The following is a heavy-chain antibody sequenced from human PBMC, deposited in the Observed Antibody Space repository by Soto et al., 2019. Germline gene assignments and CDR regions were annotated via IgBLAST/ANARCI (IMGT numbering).Heavy chain of an antibody. CDR2: ISGSGGST. CDR3: TKDRENQLLYHRDYYFDY. D-gene: IGHD2-2*02. Sequence: GGSLRLSCAASGFTFSSYAMSWVRQAPGKGLEWVSAISGSGGSTYYADSVKGRFTISRDNSKNTLYLQMNSLRAEDTAVYYCTKDRENQLLYHRDYYFDYWGQGTLVTVSS. J-gene: IGHJ4*02. CDR1: GFTFSSYA. V-gene: IGHV3-23*01.